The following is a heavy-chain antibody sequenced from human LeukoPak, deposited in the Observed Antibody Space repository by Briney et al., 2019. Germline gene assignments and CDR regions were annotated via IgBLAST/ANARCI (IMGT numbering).Heavy chain of an antibody. V-gene: IGHV3-7*01. CDR1: GFTFSSYW. CDR3: ARRPHYYYYYYMDV. Sequence: PGGSLRLSCAASGFTFSSYWMSWVRQAPGKGLEWVANIKQDGSEKYYVDSVKGRFTISRDNAKNSLYLQMNSLRAEDTAVYYCARRPHYYYYYYMDVWGKGTTVTVPS. J-gene: IGHJ6*03. CDR2: IKQDGSEK.